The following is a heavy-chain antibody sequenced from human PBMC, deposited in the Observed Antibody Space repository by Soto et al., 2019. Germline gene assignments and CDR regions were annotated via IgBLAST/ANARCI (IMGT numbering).Heavy chain of an antibody. CDR1: GGSISSYY. D-gene: IGHD2-21*01. J-gene: IGHJ4*02. CDR2: IYYSGST. CDR3: ARGGCGGDCYDY. Sequence: PSETLSLTCTVSGGSISSYYWSWIRQPPGKGLEWIGYIYYSGSTNYNPSLKSRVTISVDTSKNQFSLKLSSVTAADTAVYYCARGGCGGDCYDYWGQGTLVTVSS. V-gene: IGHV4-59*01.